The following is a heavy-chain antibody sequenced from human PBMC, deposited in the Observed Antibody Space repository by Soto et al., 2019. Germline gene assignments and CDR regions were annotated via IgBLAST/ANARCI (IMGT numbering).Heavy chain of an antibody. CDR3: ARRYGGNFDY. Sequence: SETLSLTCTVSGGSISSGGYYWSWIRQHPGKGLEWIGYIYYSGSTDYNPSLKSRVTISVDTSKNQFSLKLSSVTAADTAVYYCARRYGGNFDYWGQGTLVTVSS. J-gene: IGHJ4*02. CDR1: GGSISSGGYY. D-gene: IGHD2-15*01. V-gene: IGHV4-31*03. CDR2: IYYSGST.